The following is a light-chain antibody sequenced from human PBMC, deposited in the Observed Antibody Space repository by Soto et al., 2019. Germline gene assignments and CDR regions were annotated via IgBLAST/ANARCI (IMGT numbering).Light chain of an antibody. CDR1: SSDVGGYNY. CDR3: CSNTTSNTRQIV. V-gene: IGLV2-14*03. CDR2: DVS. J-gene: IGLJ1*01. Sequence: QSVLTQPASVSGSPGQSITISCTGTSSDVGGYNYVSWYQHHPGKAPKLMIYDVSNRPSGVSNRFSGSKSGNTASLTISGLQPEDEADYYCCSNTTSNTRQIVFGTGTKVTVL.